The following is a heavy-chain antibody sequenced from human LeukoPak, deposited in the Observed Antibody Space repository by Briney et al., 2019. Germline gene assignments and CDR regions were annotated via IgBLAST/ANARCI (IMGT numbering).Heavy chain of an antibody. CDR1: GFTFSNFA. Sequence: GGSLRLSCAASGFTFSNFAMSWVRQAPGKGLEWVSTISGSGGTTYYADSVKGRFTISRDNAKNSLYLQMNSLTDEDTAVYYCARLDYFESWGQGTLVTVSS. CDR2: ISGSGGTT. CDR3: ARLDYFES. J-gene: IGHJ4*02. V-gene: IGHV3-23*01.